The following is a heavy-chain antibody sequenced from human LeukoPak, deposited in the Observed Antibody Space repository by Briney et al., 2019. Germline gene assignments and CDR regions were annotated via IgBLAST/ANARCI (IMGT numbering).Heavy chain of an antibody. CDR3: ARDLAAAPPGAFDI. Sequence: NPSETLSLTCTVSGGSISGYYWSWIRQPPGKGLEWIGYIYYSGSTNYNPSLKSRVTISVDTSKNQFSLKLSSVTAADTAVYYCARDLAAAPPGAFDIWGQGTMVTVSS. D-gene: IGHD2-15*01. V-gene: IGHV4-59*01. CDR2: IYYSGST. CDR1: GGSISGYY. J-gene: IGHJ3*02.